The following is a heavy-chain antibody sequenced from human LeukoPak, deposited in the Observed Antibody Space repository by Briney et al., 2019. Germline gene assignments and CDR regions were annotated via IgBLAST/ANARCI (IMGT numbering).Heavy chain of an antibody. J-gene: IGHJ5*02. Sequence: SETLSLTCTVSGGSISSSSYYWGWIRQPPGKGLEWIGSIYYSGSTYYNPSLKSRVTISVDTSKNQFSLKLSSVTAADTAVYYCARGSHSTRFGDYAPTNSNNWFDPWGQGTLVTVSS. CDR2: IYYSGST. CDR1: GGSISSSSYY. D-gene: IGHD4-17*01. CDR3: ARGSHSTRFGDYAPTNSNNWFDP. V-gene: IGHV4-39*07.